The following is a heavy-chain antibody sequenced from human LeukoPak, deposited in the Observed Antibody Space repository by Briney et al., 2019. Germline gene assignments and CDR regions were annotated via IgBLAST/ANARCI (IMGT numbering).Heavy chain of an antibody. CDR3: TTRSSI. J-gene: IGHJ4*02. V-gene: IGHV3-15*01. CDR2: IHTNIHGGQI. D-gene: IGHD6-13*01. CDR1: GLTFSNFW. Sequence: GGSLRLSCVASGLTFSNFWMSWVRQAPGKGLEWVGRIHTNIHGGQIEYAPPVKGRFTISRDDAKNTLYLQMNSLKTEDTAMYYCTTRSSIWGQGTLVTVSS.